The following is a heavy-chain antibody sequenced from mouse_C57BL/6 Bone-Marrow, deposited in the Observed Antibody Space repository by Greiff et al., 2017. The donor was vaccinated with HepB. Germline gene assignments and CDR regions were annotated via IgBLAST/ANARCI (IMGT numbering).Heavy chain of an antibody. CDR2: INPYNGGT. CDR3: ARKQLRLVDY. V-gene: IGHV1-19*01. CDR1: GYTFTDYY. Sequence: VQLQQSGPVLVKPGASVKMSCKASGYTFTDYYMNWVKQSHGKSLEWIGDINPYNGGTSYNQKFKGKATLTVDKSSSTAYMELNSLTSEDSAVYYCARKQLRLVDYWGQGTTLTVSS. J-gene: IGHJ2*01. D-gene: IGHD3-2*02.